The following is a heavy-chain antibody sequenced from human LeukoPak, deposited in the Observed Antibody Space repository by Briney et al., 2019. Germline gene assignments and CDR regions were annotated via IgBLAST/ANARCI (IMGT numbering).Heavy chain of an antibody. CDR3: ARWHAVDNTFDY. CDR1: GLTVSSNY. V-gene: IGHV3-53*01. D-gene: IGHD1-1*01. J-gene: IGHJ4*02. CDR2: IYSGGST. Sequence: QPGGSLRLSCAASGLTVSSNYMSWVRQAPGKGLEWVSVIYSGGSTYYADSVKGRFTISRDNSKNALYLQMNSLRAEDTAVYYCARWHAVDNTFDYWGQGTLVTVSS.